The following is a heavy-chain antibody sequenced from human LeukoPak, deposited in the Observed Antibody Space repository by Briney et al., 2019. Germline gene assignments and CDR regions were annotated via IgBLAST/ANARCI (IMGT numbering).Heavy chain of an antibody. V-gene: IGHV3-30-3*01. CDR3: ARERELGPFYYYGMDV. CDR1: GFTFSSYA. J-gene: IGHJ6*02. D-gene: IGHD7-27*01. CDR2: ISYDGSNK. Sequence: GGSLRLSCAASGFTFSSYAMHWVRQAPGKGLEWVAVISYDGSNKYYADSVKGRFTISRDNSKNTPYLQMNSLRAEDTAVYYCARERELGPFYYYGMDVWGQGTTVTVSS.